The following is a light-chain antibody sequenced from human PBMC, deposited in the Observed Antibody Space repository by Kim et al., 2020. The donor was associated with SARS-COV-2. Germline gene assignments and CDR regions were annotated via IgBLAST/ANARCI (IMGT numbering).Light chain of an antibody. CDR1: SLRSYY. J-gene: IGLJ2*01. CDR2: GKN. CDR3: NTRDSNDNVV. Sequence: VAVGQTVRNTCQGDSLRSYYATWYQQKPGQAPIVVIYGKNNRPSGIPDRFSGSSAGNTASLTITGTQAGDEADYYCNTRDSNDNVVFGGGTQLTVL. V-gene: IGLV3-19*01.